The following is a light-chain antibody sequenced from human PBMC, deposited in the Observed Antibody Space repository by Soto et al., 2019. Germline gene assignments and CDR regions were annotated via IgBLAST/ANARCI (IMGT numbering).Light chain of an antibody. CDR3: SSYTSTNTLV. J-gene: IGLJ2*01. Sequence: QSALTQPASVSGSPGQSITISCTGTSSDVGGYNYVSWYQQYPDKAPKLMIYEVSNRPSGVSFRFSGSKSGSTASLTISGLQAEDEADYYCSSYTSTNTLVFGGGTKLTVL. CDR1: SSDVGGYNY. CDR2: EVS. V-gene: IGLV2-14*01.